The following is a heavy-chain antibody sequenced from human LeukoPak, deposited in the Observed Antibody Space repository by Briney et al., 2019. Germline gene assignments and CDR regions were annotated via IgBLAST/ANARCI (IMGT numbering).Heavy chain of an antibody. CDR1: GYSISSGYD. CDR3: ARSEINDYIKY. Sequence: SETLSLTCTVSGYSISSGYDWGWIRRAPGKGLEWLGSISQSGSTYDNPSLKSRVTLSVDTSKNQVSLKLSSVTAADTAVYYCARSEINDYIKYWGQGILVTVSS. D-gene: IGHD3-16*01. V-gene: IGHV4-38-2*02. CDR2: ISQSGST. J-gene: IGHJ4*02.